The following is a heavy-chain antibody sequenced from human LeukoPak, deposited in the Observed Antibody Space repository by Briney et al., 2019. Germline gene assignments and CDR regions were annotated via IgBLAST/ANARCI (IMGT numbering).Heavy chain of an antibody. CDR3: ARVSSSSSYYYYYMDV. D-gene: IGHD6-6*01. V-gene: IGHV1-69*05. CDR1: GGTFSSYA. J-gene: IGHJ6*03. CDR2: IIPIFGTA. Sequence: GSSVKVSCKASGGTFSSYAISWVRQAPGQGLEWMGRIIPIFGTANYAQKFQGRVTITTDESTSTAYMELSSLRSEDTGVYYCARVSSSSSYYYYYMDVWGKGTTVTVSS.